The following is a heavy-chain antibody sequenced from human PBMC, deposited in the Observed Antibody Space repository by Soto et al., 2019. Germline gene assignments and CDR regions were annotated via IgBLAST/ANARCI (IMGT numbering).Heavy chain of an antibody. CDR1: GGSISSVGYY. D-gene: IGHD5-12*01. CDR3: ARQRGYSGYDSGRFDY. CDR2: IYYSGST. J-gene: IGHJ4*02. Sequence: QVQLQESGPGLVKPSQTLSLTCTVSGGSISSVGYYWSWIRQHPGKGLEWIGYIYYSGSTYYNPSLKSRVTISVDTSKNQFSLKLSSVTAADTAVYYCARQRGYSGYDSGRFDYWGQGTLVTVSS. V-gene: IGHV4-31*03.